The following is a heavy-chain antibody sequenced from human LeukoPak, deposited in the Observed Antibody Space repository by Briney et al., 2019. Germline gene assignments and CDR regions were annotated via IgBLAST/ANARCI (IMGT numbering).Heavy chain of an antibody. V-gene: IGHV4-39*01. Sequence: PSETLSLTCTVSGGSISSSTYYWGWIRRPPGKGLEWIGSIYQSGSTNYNPSLKSRVTISVDTSKDQFSLKLTSVTAADTAVYFCARMWGTTFYYYYMNLWGRGTTVTVSS. J-gene: IGHJ6*03. CDR3: ARMWGTTFYYYYMNL. D-gene: IGHD3-16*01. CDR2: IYQSGST. CDR1: GGSISSSTYY.